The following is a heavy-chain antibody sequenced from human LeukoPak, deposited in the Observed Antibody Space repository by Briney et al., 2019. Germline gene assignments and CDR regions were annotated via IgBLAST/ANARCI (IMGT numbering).Heavy chain of an antibody. CDR2: ITISSDYI. CDR3: VRESVNYDSYAYYNVLDY. V-gene: IGHV3-21*01. D-gene: IGHD3-22*01. Sequence: PGGSLRLSCAASGLPFSRHSMNWVRQPPGKGLEWVSVITISSDYIYYADSLKGRFTVSRDNDKNSLYLQLNSLRAEDTAVYCCVRESVNYDSYAYYNVLDYWGQGTLVTVSS. CDR1: GLPFSRHS. J-gene: IGHJ4*02.